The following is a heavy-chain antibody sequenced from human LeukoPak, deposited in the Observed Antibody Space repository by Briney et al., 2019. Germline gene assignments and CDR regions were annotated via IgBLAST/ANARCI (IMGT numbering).Heavy chain of an antibody. D-gene: IGHD4-11*01. CDR2: ISGSSGRT. V-gene: IGHV3-23*01. CDR3: AKRGPDYSNYPNWFDF. J-gene: IGHJ5*01. CDR1: GFTFSSYA. Sequence: GGSLRLSCAASGFTFSSYAMSWVRQAPGKGLEWVSAISGSSGRTYYADSVKGRFTISRDNSKNTLDLQMNSLRAEDTAVYHCAKRGPDYSNYPNWFDFWGQGTLVTVSS.